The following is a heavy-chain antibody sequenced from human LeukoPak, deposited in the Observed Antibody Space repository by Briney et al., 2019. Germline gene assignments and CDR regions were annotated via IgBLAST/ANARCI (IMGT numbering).Heavy chain of an antibody. D-gene: IGHD6-25*01. Sequence: PGTSLSLSCAASGFIFSSSVMHWVRQAPGKGLEWVAGISHDGRNKHYPDSVKDRFTISRDNSKNTVYLQINIVRTEDSAMYHCAREGHSSGRAGVFDIWGQGTMVTVSS. J-gene: IGHJ3*02. V-gene: IGHV3-30*04. CDR1: GFIFSSSV. CDR2: ISHDGRNK. CDR3: AREGHSSGRAGVFDI.